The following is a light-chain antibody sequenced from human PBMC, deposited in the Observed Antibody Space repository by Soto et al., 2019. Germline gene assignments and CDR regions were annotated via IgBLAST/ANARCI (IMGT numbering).Light chain of an antibody. CDR1: PGINDY. J-gene: IGKJ4*01. V-gene: IGKV1-9*01. CDR3: QQFNTYPLT. CDR2: AAS. Sequence: DIQLTQSPSFLSASVGDRVTITCRASPGINDYLAWYQQKPGKAPKLLIYAASTLQSEVPSRFSGSASGTEFTLTISSLQPEDFATYYCQQFNTYPLTFGGGTKVEVK.